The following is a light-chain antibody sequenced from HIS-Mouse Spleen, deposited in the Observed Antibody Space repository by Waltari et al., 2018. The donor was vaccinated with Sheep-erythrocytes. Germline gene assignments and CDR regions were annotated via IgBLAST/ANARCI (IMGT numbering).Light chain of an antibody. CDR1: ALPKKY. CDR3: YSTDSSGNHWV. J-gene: IGLJ3*02. CDR2: EDS. Sequence: SSELTQPPSVSVSPGQTARITCSGDALPKKYAYCYQRKSGQAPVLVIYEDSKRPSGIPERFSGSSTGTMATLTISGAQVEDDADYYCYSTDSSGNHWVFGGGTKLTVL. V-gene: IGLV3-10*01.